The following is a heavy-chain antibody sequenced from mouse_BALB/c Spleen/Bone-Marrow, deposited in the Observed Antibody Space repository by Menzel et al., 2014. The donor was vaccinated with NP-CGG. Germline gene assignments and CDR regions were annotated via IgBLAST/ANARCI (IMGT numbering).Heavy chain of an antibody. CDR2: ISGYYGDA. Sequence: QVHVKQSGAELVRPGVSVKISCKGSGYTFTDYAIHWVKQSHAKSLEWIGLISGYYGDAIYNQKFKVKATMTVDKSSSTAYMDLARLTSEDSAIYYCARSGKVRNAMEYWGQGTSVTVYS. V-gene: IGHV1S137*01. D-gene: IGHD2-14*01. J-gene: IGHJ4*01. CDR3: ARSGKVRNAMEY. CDR1: GYTFTDYA.